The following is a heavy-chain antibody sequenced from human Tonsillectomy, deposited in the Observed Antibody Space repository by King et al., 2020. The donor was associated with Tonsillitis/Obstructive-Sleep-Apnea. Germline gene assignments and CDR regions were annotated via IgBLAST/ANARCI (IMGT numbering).Heavy chain of an antibody. Sequence: QLQESGPGLVKPSETLSLTCTVSGGSISGYYWSWIRQPPGKGLQWIGYIYYSGGTNYNPSLKSRVTISVDTSKNQFSLKLSSATAADTAVYYCAREGAVMNAFDMWGQGPMVTVSS. D-gene: IGHD2-8*01. CDR3: AREGAVMNAFDM. J-gene: IGHJ3*02. CDR2: IYYSGGT. V-gene: IGHV4-59*01. CDR1: GGSISGYY.